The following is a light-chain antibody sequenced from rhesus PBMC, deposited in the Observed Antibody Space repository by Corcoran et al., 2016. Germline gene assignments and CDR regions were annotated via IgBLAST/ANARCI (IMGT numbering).Light chain of an antibody. V-gene: IGKV1-74*01. CDR3: QNSYGTPFT. CDR2: KAS. Sequence: DIQMTQSPSSLSASVGDRVTITCRARENVNNYLHWYQQKPGKPPELLIYKASTLQSGVPSRFSGSGSGTDFTLTISSLQPEDFATYYCQNSYGTPFTFGPGTKLDIK. CDR1: ENVNNY. J-gene: IGKJ3*01.